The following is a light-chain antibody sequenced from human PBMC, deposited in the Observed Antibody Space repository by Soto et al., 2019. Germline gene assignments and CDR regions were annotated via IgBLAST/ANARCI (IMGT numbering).Light chain of an antibody. CDR3: AAWDDNLGGWV. Sequence: QSVLTQPPSASGTPGQRVTISCSGSTSNIGSHYVYWFQQLPGTAPKLLIYKNDQRPSGVPDRFSGSQSGTSVSLAISGLRSEDEADYYCAAWDDNLGGWVFGGGTKLTVL. CDR1: TSNIGSHY. V-gene: IGLV1-47*01. J-gene: IGLJ3*02. CDR2: KND.